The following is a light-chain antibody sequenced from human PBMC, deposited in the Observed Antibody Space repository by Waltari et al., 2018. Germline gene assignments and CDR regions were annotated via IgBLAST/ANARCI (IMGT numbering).Light chain of an antibody. CDR2: RAS. Sequence: EIVLTQSPGTASLPPGERVTFSCRASQSVGSSSLAWYQQKPGQAPRLVIYRASRRATGIPDRFSGSGSGTDFSLTISRLEPEDFAVYYCQQHGTLPATFGQGTKVEIK. V-gene: IGKV3-20*01. J-gene: IGKJ1*01. CDR1: QSVGSSS. CDR3: QQHGTLPAT.